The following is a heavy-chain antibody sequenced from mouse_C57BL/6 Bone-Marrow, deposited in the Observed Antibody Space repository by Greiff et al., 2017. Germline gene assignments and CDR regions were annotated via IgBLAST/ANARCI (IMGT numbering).Heavy chain of an antibody. Sequence: QVQLQQSGAELVRPGASVTLSCKASGYTFTDYEMHWVKQTPVHGLEWIGAIDPETGGTAYNQKFKGKAILTADKSSSTAYMELRSLTSEDSAVYYCTRTNYSFFDYWGKGTTLTVSS. J-gene: IGHJ2*01. V-gene: IGHV1-15*01. CDR1: GYTFTDYE. D-gene: IGHD2-12*01. CDR2: IDPETGGT. CDR3: TRTNYSFFDY.